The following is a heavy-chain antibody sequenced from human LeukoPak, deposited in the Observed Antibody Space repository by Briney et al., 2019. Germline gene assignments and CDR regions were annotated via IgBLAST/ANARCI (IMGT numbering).Heavy chain of an antibody. CDR2: ISGSGGST. CDR1: GFTFSDYY. D-gene: IGHD6-13*01. Sequence: GGSLRLSCAASGFTFSDYYMSWIRQAPGKGLEWVSGISGSGGSTFYADSVKGRFTISRDNSKNTLFLQMNSLRAEDTAVYYCAKVPTYSSSWYPFYFDYWGQGTLVTVSS. J-gene: IGHJ4*02. CDR3: AKVPTYSSSWYPFYFDY. V-gene: IGHV3-23*01.